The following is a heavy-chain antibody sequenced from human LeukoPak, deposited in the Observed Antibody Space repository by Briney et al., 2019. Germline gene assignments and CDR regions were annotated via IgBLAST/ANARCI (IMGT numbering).Heavy chain of an antibody. CDR1: GFSFNNYG. J-gene: IGHJ3*02. CDR3: ARGAQKILSFGEYPSDAFDI. Sequence: GGSLRLSCVVSGFSFNNYGMNWVRQAPGKGLEWVAHIGFGGNFYYADSVKGRFTISRDNAKNSLYLQMDNLRDDDTAVYYCARGAQKILSFGEYPSDAFDIWGQGTMVSVSS. CDR2: IGFGGNF. V-gene: IGHV3-48*02. D-gene: IGHD3-10*01.